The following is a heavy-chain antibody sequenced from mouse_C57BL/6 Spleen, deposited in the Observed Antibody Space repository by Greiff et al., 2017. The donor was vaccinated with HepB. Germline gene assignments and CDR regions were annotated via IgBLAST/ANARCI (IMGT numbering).Heavy chain of an antibody. CDR3: AREGYDYDSSWFAY. CDR2: IYPGGGDT. Sequence: VQLQQSGAELVKPGASVKISCKASGYAFSSYWMTWVKQRPGKGLEWIGQIYPGGGDTNYNEKFKGKATLTADKSSSTAYMQLSSLTSEDSAVYYCAREGYDYDSSWFAYWGQGTLVTVSA. CDR1: GYAFSSYW. J-gene: IGHJ3*01. V-gene: IGHV1-80*01. D-gene: IGHD2-4*01.